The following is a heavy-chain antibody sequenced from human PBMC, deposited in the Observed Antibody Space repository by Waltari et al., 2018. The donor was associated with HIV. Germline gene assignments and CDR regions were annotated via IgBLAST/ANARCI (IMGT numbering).Heavy chain of an antibody. V-gene: IGHV4-39*01. CDR1: GGSISSSSYY. CDR3: ARHIRWFGEGGSDP. J-gene: IGHJ5*02. CDR2: IYYSGNT. D-gene: IGHD3-10*01. Sequence: QLQLQQSGPGLVKPSETLSLTCTVSGGSISSSSYYWGWIRQPPGKGLEWIGSIYYSGNTYYNPSLKRRVTISVDTSNNQFSLKLTSVTAADTAVYYCARHIRWFGEGGSDPWGQGTLVTVSS.